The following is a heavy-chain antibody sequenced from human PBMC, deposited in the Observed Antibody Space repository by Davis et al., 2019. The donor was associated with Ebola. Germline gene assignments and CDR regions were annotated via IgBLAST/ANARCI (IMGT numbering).Heavy chain of an antibody. Sequence: GESLKISCAASGFTFSSYSMNWVRQAPGKGLEWVSSISSSSSYIYYADSVKGRFTISRDNAKNSLYLQMNSLRAEDTAVYYCAKEMGGYTFDAFDIWGQGTMVTVSS. D-gene: IGHD3-22*01. J-gene: IGHJ3*02. CDR2: ISSSSSYI. CDR3: AKEMGGYTFDAFDI. CDR1: GFTFSSYS. V-gene: IGHV3-21*01.